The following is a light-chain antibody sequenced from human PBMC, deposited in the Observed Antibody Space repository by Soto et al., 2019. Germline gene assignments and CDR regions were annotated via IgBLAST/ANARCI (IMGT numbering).Light chain of an antibody. CDR2: DAS. CDR3: QQFNSYLLT. J-gene: IGKJ4*01. CDR1: QGISSA. Sequence: AIQLTQSPSSLSASVGDRVTITCRASQGISSALAWYQQKPGKAPKLLIYDASSLESGVPPRFSGSGSGTDLTLTISSLQTEDFATYYCQQFNSYLLTFGGGTKVDIK. V-gene: IGKV1-13*02.